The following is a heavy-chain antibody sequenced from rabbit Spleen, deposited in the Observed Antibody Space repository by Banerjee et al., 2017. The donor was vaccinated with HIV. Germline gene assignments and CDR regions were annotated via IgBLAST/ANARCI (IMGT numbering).Heavy chain of an antibody. J-gene: IGHJ6*01. CDR1: GFSFSSNYY. CDR2: IDTNDGDT. Sequence: QSLEESGGGLVQPEGSLTLTCTVSGFSFSSNYYMTWVRQAPGEGLEWIACIDTNDGDTYFPGRAKSPIHNPQNLANTGTSEVDRPKSRGPATFLRARNFTGGIGWKFGRGGQGTLVTVS. D-gene: IGHD5-1*01. CDR3: ARNFTGGIGWKFGR. V-gene: IGHV1S40*01.